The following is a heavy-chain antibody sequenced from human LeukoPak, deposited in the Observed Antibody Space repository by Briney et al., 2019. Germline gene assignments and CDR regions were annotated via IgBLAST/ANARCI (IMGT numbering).Heavy chain of an antibody. CDR3: AKGLVPAAIRVVDY. V-gene: IGHV3-23*01. Sequence: GGSLSLSGAASGFTFCTIALSWVAQAPGKGWRGVSAIGAGGGSAYYADSVKGRFTIARDNSQNTLYLQVNSLRAEDTAVYYCAKGLVPAAIRVVDYWGQGTLVTVSS. D-gene: IGHD2-2*01. J-gene: IGHJ4*02. CDR1: GFTFCTIA. CDR2: IGAGGGSA.